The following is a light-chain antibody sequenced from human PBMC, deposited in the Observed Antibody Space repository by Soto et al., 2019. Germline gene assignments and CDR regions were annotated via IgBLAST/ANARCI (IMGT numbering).Light chain of an antibody. CDR3: SSYAGSNYVV. J-gene: IGLJ2*01. V-gene: IGLV2-8*01. Sequence: QSVLTQPPSASGSPGQSVTISCTGTSSDVGGYHYVSWYQQHPGKAPKLMIYEVSKRPSGVPDRISGSKSGNTASLTVSGLHAEDEADYYCSSYAGSNYVVFGGGTKVTVL. CDR1: SSDVGGYHY. CDR2: EVS.